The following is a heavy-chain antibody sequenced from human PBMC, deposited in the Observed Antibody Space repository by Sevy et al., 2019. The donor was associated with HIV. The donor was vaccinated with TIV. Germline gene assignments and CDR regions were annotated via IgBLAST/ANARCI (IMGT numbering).Heavy chain of an antibody. CDR3: AKEGQGEYYDSSGSFDY. CDR1: GFTFSSYA. Sequence: GGSLRLSCAASGFTFSSYAMSWVRQAPGKGLEWVSSISGSGSFTYYADSVNGHFTISRDNSKNTLYLQMTSLRAEDTAVYYCAKEGQGEYYDSSGSFDYWGQGTLVTVSS. J-gene: IGHJ4*02. D-gene: IGHD3-22*01. V-gene: IGHV3-23*01. CDR2: ISGSGSFT.